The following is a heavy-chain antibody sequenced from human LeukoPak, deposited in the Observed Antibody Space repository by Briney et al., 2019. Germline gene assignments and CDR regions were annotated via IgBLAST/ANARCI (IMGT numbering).Heavy chain of an antibody. J-gene: IGHJ6*02. CDR1: GYTFTSYA. V-gene: IGHV1-3*01. D-gene: IGHD3-10*01. CDR3: VREVTMVRGVITFYHYNGMDV. Sequence: ASVRVSCKASGYTFTSYAMHWVRQAPGQRLEWMGWINAVNGNTKYSQKFQGRVAITRDTSASTAYMELRSLRSDDTAVYYCVREVTMVRGVITFYHYNGMDVWGQGTAVIVSS. CDR2: INAVNGNT.